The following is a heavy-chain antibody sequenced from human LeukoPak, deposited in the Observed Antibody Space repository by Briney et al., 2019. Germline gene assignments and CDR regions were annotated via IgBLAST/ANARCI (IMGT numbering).Heavy chain of an antibody. CDR1: GYTFTSYA. V-gene: IGHV7-4-1*02. CDR2: INTNTGNP. CDR3: ARDLGAIADYYYYYGMDV. Sequence: ASVKVSCKASGYTFTSYAMNWVRQAPGQGLEWMGWINTNTGNPTYAQGSTGRFVFSLDTSVSTAYLQISSLKAEDTAVYYCARDLGAIADYYYYYGMDVWGQGTTVTVSS. J-gene: IGHJ6*02. D-gene: IGHD2-2*02.